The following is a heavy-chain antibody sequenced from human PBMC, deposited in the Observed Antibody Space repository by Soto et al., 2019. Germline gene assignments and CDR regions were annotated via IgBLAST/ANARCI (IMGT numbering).Heavy chain of an antibody. Sequence: GGSLRLSCAASGFTFSSYSMNWVRQAPGRGLEWVSSISSSSSYIYYAASVKGRFTISRDNAKNSLYLQMNSLRAEDTAVYYCARDHYSGSYYYSYYMDVWGKGTTVTVSS. V-gene: IGHV3-21*01. CDR1: GFTFSSYS. CDR3: ARDHYSGSYYYSYYMDV. J-gene: IGHJ6*03. CDR2: ISSSSSYI. D-gene: IGHD1-26*01.